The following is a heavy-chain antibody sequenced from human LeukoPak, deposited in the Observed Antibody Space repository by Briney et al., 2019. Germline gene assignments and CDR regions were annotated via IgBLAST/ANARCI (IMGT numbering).Heavy chain of an antibody. D-gene: IGHD6-13*01. CDR2: INHSGST. Sequence: PSETLSLTCAVYGGSFSGYYWSWIRQPPGKGLEWIGEINHSGSTNYNPSLKSRVTISVDTSKNQFSLKLSSVTAADTAVYYCARVGAAARPHYYYYYYMDVWGKGTTVTVSS. CDR1: GGSFSGYY. J-gene: IGHJ6*03. CDR3: ARVGAAARPHYYYYYYMDV. V-gene: IGHV4-34*01.